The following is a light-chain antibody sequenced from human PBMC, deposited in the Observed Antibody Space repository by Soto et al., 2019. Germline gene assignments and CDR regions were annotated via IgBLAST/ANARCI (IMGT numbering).Light chain of an antibody. CDR1: SSDVPGYNY. CDR3: SSHTNSYKV. J-gene: IGLJ1*01. CDR2: EVS. V-gene: IGLV2-14*01. Sequence: QSVLTQPASVCGSPGQSITISCTGTSSDVPGYNYVSWYQQYPGKAPKLMIYEVSHRPSGVSDRFSGSKSGNTASLTISGLQAEDEADYYCSSHTNSYKVFGTGTKVTLL.